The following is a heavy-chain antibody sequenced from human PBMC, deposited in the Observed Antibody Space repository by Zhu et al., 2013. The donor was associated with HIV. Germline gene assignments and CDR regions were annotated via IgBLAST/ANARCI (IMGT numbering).Heavy chain of an antibody. CDR3: ARHIVTTTPGDY. V-gene: IGHV1-2*02. CDR1: GYTFTGYY. D-gene: IGHD5-12*01. Sequence: QVQLVQSGAEVKKPGASVKVSCKASGYTFTGYYIHWVRQAPGQGLEWMGWINPNTGGTNYAQNFQGRVTMTRDTSISTASMELISLTSDDTALYFCARHIVTTTPGDYWGQGTLVTVSS. J-gene: IGHJ4*02. CDR2: INPNTGGT.